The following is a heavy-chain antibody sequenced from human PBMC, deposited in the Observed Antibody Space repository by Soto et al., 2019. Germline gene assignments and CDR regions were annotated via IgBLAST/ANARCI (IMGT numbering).Heavy chain of an antibody. CDR1: GFTFSDYS. CDR2: LSGNGAYK. D-gene: IGHD6-25*01. J-gene: IGHJ2*01. Sequence: VLLVESGGGLVKPGVSLRLSCAASGFTFSDYSMNWLRQAPGKWPEWVSSLSGNGAYKFYADATNGRPTISRENANKALYLQLDSLTVEDTAVYYCARDQAATSPPYWYFELWGRATLVSVSS. CDR3: ARDQAATSPPYWYFEL. V-gene: IGHV3-21*01.